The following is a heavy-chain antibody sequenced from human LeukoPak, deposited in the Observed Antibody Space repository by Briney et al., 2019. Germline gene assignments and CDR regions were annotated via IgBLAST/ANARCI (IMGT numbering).Heavy chain of an antibody. Sequence: GASVKLSCKASGGTFSSYAISWVRQAPGQGLEWMGGIIPIFGTANYAQKFQGRVTITTDESTSTAYIELSSLISEAPAVYYCSRWGDCSSTSCYRALGYWGQGTLVTVSS. CDR3: SRWGDCSSTSCYRALGY. CDR1: GGTFSSYA. D-gene: IGHD2-2*02. V-gene: IGHV1-69*05. J-gene: IGHJ4*02. CDR2: IIPIFGTA.